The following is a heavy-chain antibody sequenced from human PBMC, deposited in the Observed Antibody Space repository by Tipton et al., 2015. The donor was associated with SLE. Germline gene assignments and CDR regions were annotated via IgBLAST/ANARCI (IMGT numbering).Heavy chain of an antibody. CDR3: ARGIAVAAPFDY. V-gene: IGHV3-30*02. Sequence: GSLRLSCAASGFTFSSYSMHWVRQAPGKGLEWVAFIRYDGSNKYYADSVKGRFTISRDNSKNTLYLQMNSLRAEDTAVYYCARGIAVAAPFDYWGQGTLVTVSS. CDR1: GFTFSSYS. CDR2: IRYDGSNK. J-gene: IGHJ4*02. D-gene: IGHD6-19*01.